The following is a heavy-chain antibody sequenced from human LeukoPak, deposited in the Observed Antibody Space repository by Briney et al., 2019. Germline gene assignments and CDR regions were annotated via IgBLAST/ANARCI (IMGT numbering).Heavy chain of an antibody. Sequence: ASVKVSCKASGSMFAGHYRHWMRQAPGQGLEWMGWISPSDGATKYAQNFQGRVTMTRDTSISTAYMELSDLRSDDTAVYYCAVSVQAAAIPAFDNWGQGTLVTVSS. J-gene: IGHJ4*02. CDR1: GSMFAGHY. CDR2: ISPSDGAT. CDR3: AVSVQAAAIPAFDN. D-gene: IGHD6-25*01. V-gene: IGHV1-2*02.